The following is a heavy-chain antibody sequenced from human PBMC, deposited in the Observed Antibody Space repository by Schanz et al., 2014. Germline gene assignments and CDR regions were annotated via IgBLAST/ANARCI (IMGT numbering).Heavy chain of an antibody. CDR3: ARDRGHGDLPGDI. V-gene: IGHV4-61*02. CDR2: VYTSGST. J-gene: IGHJ3*02. D-gene: IGHD4-17*01. Sequence: QVQLQESGPGLVKPSQTLSLTCSVSGGSISSGSYYWNWIRQPAGKGLEWIGRVYTSGSTNYNPSLKSRVTISVDTSKSQFSLKLSSVTAADTAVYYCARDRGHGDLPGDIWGQGTMXTVSS. CDR1: GGSISSGSYY.